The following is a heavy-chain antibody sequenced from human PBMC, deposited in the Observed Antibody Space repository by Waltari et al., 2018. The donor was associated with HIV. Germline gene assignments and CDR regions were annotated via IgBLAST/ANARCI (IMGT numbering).Heavy chain of an antibody. CDR1: GGSFSGYY. V-gene: IGHV4-34*01. CDR3: ARARYCSSTRCYTKGRRNSFYYYALDV. Sequence: QVQLQKWGAGLLKPSETLSLTCAVYGGSFSGYYWSWIRQPPGKGLGWIGEINHSGSTNYNPSLKSRVIISVDTSMNQFSLKLSSGTAADTAVYYCARARYCSSTRCYTKGRRNSFYYYALDVWGQGTTVTVSS. CDR2: INHSGST. D-gene: IGHD2-2*02. J-gene: IGHJ6*02.